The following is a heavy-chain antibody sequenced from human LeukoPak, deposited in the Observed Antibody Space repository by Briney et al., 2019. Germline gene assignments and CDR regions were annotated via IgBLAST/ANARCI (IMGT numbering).Heavy chain of an antibody. CDR3: TRKSNCDSSECWFEFDH. J-gene: IGHJ4*02. CDR1: GFSYSDSA. D-gene: IGHD3-22*01. CDR2: IRSKANTYAT. Sequence: GGSLKLSCAASGFSYSDSAMHWVRQASGKGLEWVGRIRSKANTYATAYAASVKGRFTISRDDSKNTAYLQMSSLKTDDTAVYYCTRKSNCDSSECWFEFDHWGQGTLVTVPS. V-gene: IGHV3-73*01.